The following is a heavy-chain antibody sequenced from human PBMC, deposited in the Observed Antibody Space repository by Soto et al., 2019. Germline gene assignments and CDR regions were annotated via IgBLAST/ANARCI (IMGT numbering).Heavy chain of an antibody. V-gene: IGHV4-59*08. J-gene: IGHJ5*02. CDR2: ISDRGDI. Sequence: QVQLQESGPGLVKPSETLSLTCTVSGISITSSYWNWFRQSPGKGLEWIGQISDRGDINYNPPLERRVAISTDTSKDQVALTLTAVNAADTAVYFCARGRHWFGPWGQGTLVTVSS. CDR1: GISITSSY. CDR3: ARGRHWFGP.